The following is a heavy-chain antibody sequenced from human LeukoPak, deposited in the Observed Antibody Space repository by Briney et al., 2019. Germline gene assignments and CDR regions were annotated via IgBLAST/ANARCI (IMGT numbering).Heavy chain of an antibody. D-gene: IGHD3-22*01. Sequence: PSETLSLTCTVSGGSISSGDYYWSWIRQPPGKGLEWIGYIYYSGSSYYNPSLKSRVTISVGTSKNQFSLKLSSVTAADTAVYYCARDPLASSGLDYWGQGTLVTVSS. CDR3: ARDPLASSGLDY. CDR2: IYYSGSS. J-gene: IGHJ4*02. V-gene: IGHV4-30-4*01. CDR1: GGSISSGDYY.